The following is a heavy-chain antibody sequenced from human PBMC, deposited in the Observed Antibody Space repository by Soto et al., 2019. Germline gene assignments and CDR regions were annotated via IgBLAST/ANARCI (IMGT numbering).Heavy chain of an antibody. D-gene: IGHD3-22*01. V-gene: IGHV3-11*01. J-gene: IGHJ4*02. CDR3: ARDPGYYDSDGYFDY. Sequence: GVLRLSCAASGFTFSDYYMSWIRQAPGKGLEWVSYISSSGSIIYYADSVKGRFTISRDNAKNSLYLQMNSLRAEDTAVYYCARDPGYYDSDGYFDYWGQGTLVTVSS. CDR2: ISSSGSII. CDR1: GFTFSDYY.